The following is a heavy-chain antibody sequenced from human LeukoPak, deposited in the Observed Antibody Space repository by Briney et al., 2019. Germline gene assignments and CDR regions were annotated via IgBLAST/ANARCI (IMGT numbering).Heavy chain of an antibody. J-gene: IGHJ3*02. Sequence: GGSLRLSCAASGFTFSSYYMSWVRQAPGKGLEWVSVIYSGGSTYYADSVKGRFTISRDNSKNTLCLQMNSLRAEDTAVYYCARDWGSVVGAFDIWGQGTMVTVSS. CDR1: GFTFSSYY. D-gene: IGHD1-26*01. CDR3: ARDWGSVVGAFDI. CDR2: IYSGGST. V-gene: IGHV3-66*01.